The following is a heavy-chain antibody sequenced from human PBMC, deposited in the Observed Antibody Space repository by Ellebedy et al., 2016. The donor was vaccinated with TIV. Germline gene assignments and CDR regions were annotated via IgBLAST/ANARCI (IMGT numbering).Heavy chain of an antibody. CDR3: ASSRYHYYLGSTIFAY. CDR1: GLTSREHI. V-gene: IGHV3-23*01. Sequence: GESLKISCAASGLTSREHIMAWVRQAPGKGLEWVSTISGIDGSIYYTDSVKGRFTISIDNSRNTLFLQMNSLRAEDTAVYYCASSRYHYYLGSTIFAYWGQGTLVTVSS. D-gene: IGHD3/OR15-3a*01. CDR2: ISGIDGSI. J-gene: IGHJ4*02.